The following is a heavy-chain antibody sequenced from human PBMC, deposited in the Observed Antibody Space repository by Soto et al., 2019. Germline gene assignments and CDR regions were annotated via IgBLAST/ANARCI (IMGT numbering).Heavy chain of an antibody. V-gene: IGHV4-31*03. Sequence: PSETLSLTCTVPGGSIDSGGYYWTWIRQHPGKGLEWIGYIYYNGRTSYNPSLESRVTISVDTSKNQFSLKLSSVTAADTAVYYCARDYGDYGAYDYWGQGTLVTVSS. D-gene: IGHD4-17*01. CDR3: ARDYGDYGAYDY. CDR1: GGSIDSGGYY. CDR2: IYYNGRT. J-gene: IGHJ4*02.